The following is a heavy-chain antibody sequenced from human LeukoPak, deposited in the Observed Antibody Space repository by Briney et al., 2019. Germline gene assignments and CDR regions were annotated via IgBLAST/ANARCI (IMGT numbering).Heavy chain of an antibody. CDR2: IFHSGTT. Sequence: PSETLSLTCTVSGDSISSSSYYWAWIRQPPGKGLEWIASIFHSGTTYYNPSLRSRVTISVDTSKNQFSLNMNSVTAADTAVYYCARDWPAGPAGLWGHGTLVTVSS. D-gene: IGHD2-2*01. V-gene: IGHV4-39*07. CDR1: GDSISSSSYY. J-gene: IGHJ4*03. CDR3: ARDWPAGPAGL.